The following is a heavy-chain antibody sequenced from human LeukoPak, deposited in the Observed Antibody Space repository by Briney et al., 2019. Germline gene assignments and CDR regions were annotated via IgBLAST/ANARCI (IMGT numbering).Heavy chain of an antibody. D-gene: IGHD2-2*01. CDR3: ASFDPLGYCSSTSCQNENWFDP. V-gene: IGHV4-34*01. J-gene: IGHJ5*02. CDR2: INHSGST. Sequence: SETLSLTCAVYGGSFSGYYWSWIRQPPGKGLEWIGEINHSGSTSYNPSLKSRVTISVDTSKNQFSLKLSSVTAADTAVYYCASFDPLGYCSSTSCQNENWFDPWGQGTLVTVSS. CDR1: GGSFSGYY.